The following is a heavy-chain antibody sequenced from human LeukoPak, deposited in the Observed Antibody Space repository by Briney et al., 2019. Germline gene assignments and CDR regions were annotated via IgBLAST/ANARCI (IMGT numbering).Heavy chain of an antibody. Sequence: PGGSLGLSCAASGFTFTIFGLNWVRQAPGKGPEWVSYIDARSGITYYADSVQGRFTISRDDARESVFLQMDGLRVDDTAVYYCARTYDFGRGPPGDAFDNWGPGTWVIVSA. V-gene: IGHV3-48*01. J-gene: IGHJ3*02. CDR1: GFTFTIFG. CDR2: IDARSGIT. CDR3: ARTYDFGRGPPGDAFDN. D-gene: IGHD3-3*01.